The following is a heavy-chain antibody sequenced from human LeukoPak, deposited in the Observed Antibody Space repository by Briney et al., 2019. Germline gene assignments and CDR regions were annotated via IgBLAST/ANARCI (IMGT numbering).Heavy chain of an antibody. D-gene: IGHD6-19*01. V-gene: IGHV3-33*06. CDR3: AKTHGNGWYFDY. CDR1: GLTFSGYG. J-gene: IGHJ4*02. Sequence: GGSLRLSCAASGLTFSGYGMHWVRQAPGKGLEWVASVWFDGSNSNHRDSVKGRFIISRDNSRNTVYLQMNRLRVDDTALYSCAKTHGNGWYFDYWGQGNLVTVAS. CDR2: VWFDGSNS.